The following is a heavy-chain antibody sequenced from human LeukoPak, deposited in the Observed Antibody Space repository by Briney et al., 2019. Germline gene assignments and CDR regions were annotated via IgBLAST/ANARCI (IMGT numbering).Heavy chain of an antibody. Sequence: GESLKISCKGSGYSFTSYWIGWVRQMPGKGLEWMGIIYPGDSDTRYSPSFQGQVTISADKSISTAYLQWSSLKASDTAMYYCARRLTRWFGEQEGPYYYYGMDVWGQGTTVTVSS. V-gene: IGHV5-51*01. CDR1: GYSFTSYW. J-gene: IGHJ6*02. CDR3: ARRLTRWFGEQEGPYYYYGMDV. CDR2: IYPGDSDT. D-gene: IGHD3-10*01.